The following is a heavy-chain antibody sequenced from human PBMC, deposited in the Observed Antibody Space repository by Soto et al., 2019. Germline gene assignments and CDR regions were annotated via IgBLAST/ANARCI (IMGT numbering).Heavy chain of an antibody. CDR2: IINDGSIT. V-gene: IGHV3-74*01. CDR1: GFTFSSFW. CDR3: ARGAREIGSRMDV. Sequence: EVQLVESGGGLVQPGGSLRLSCVASGFTFSSFWMHWVRQAPGKGLVWASRIINDGSITNYADSVKGRFTISRDNAKNTLYLQMNSLSAEDTAVYYGARGAREIGSRMDVWGQGTTVTVSS. J-gene: IGHJ6*02. D-gene: IGHD1-26*01.